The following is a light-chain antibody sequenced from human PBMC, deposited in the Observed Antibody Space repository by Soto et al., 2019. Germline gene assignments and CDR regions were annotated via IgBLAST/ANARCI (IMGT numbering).Light chain of an antibody. V-gene: IGKV3-20*01. CDR2: GTS. CDR3: QQYGTSPLT. CDR1: QSVGTNY. J-gene: IGKJ4*01. Sequence: EIVLTQSPGTLSLSPGERVTLSCRASQSVGTNYLAWYQQKPGQAPRLVIYGTSNRATGTPDRFSGSGSGTDFTLTIGRLEPEDFAVYYCQQYGTSPLTFGGGTKVDIK.